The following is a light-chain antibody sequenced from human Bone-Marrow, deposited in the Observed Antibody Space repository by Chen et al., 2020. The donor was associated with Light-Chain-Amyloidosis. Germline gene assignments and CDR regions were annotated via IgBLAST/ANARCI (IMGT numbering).Light chain of an antibody. CDR1: QSVTTY. J-gene: IGKJ4*01. Sequence: EIVLTQSPATLSLSPGERATLSCRASQSVTTYLAWYQQKPGQAPRLLIYDGSNRASGIPARFSGSGYGTDFTLSISDLEAEDFAVYYCQQRSNWPPTFGGGTKVEIK. CDR2: DGS. V-gene: IGKV3-11*01. CDR3: QQRSNWPPT.